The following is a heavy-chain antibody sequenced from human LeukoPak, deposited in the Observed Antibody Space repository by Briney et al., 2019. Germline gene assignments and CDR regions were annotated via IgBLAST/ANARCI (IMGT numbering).Heavy chain of an antibody. Sequence: ASVNVSCKASGGTLSSYAISWVRQAPGQGLEWMGGIIPIFGTANYAQKFQGRVTITTDESTSTAYMELSSLRSEDTAVYYCARDGAAAGRYFDYWGQGTLVTVSS. CDR2: IIPIFGTA. J-gene: IGHJ4*02. D-gene: IGHD6-13*01. CDR1: GGTLSSYA. V-gene: IGHV1-69*05. CDR3: ARDGAAAGRYFDY.